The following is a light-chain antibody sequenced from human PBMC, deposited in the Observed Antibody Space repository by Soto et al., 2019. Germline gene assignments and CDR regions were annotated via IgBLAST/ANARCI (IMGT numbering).Light chain of an antibody. V-gene: IGLV2-18*02. CDR2: EVS. CDR3: SSYISSSTPVL. Sequence: QSVLTQPPSVSGSPGQSVTISCTGASSDVGSYDRVSWYQQPPGTAPKLMIYEVSNRPPGVPDRFSGSKSGNTASLTISGLQAEDEADYYCSSYISSSTPVLFGGGTQLTVL. CDR1: SSDVGSYDR. J-gene: IGLJ2*01.